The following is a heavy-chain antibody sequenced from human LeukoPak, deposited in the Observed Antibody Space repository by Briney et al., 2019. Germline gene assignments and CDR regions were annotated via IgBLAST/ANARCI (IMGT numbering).Heavy chain of an antibody. CDR1: GYSFTSYW. CDR2: IYPGDSDT. CDR3: ARMKFGESDDAFDV. D-gene: IGHD3-10*01. V-gene: IGHV5-51*01. Sequence: GESLKISCKGFGYSFTSYWIGWVRQMPGKGLEWIWIIYPGDSDTRYSPPFQGQVTISADKSSSTAYLQWSSLKASDTAIYYCARMKFGESDDAFDVWGQGTMVTVSS. J-gene: IGHJ3*01.